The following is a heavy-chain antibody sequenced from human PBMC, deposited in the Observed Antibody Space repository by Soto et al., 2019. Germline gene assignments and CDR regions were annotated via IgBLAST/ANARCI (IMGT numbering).Heavy chain of an antibody. Sequence: PGESLKISCKGSGYSFTSYWIGWVRQMPGKGLEWMGIIYPGDSDTRYSPSFQGQVTISADKSISTAYLQWSSLKASDTAMYYCARGSRGYSYGLYYYYGMDVWGQGTTGTVSS. J-gene: IGHJ6*02. D-gene: IGHD5-18*01. CDR1: GYSFTSYW. V-gene: IGHV5-51*01. CDR3: ARGSRGYSYGLYYYYGMDV. CDR2: IYPGDSDT.